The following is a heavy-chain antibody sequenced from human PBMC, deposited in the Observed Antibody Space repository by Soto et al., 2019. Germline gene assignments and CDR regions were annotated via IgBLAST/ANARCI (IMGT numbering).Heavy chain of an antibody. CDR1: GGSFSGYY. J-gene: IGHJ4*02. D-gene: IGHD3-22*01. Sequence: PSETLSLTCAVYGGSFSGYYWSWIRQPPGKGLEWIGEINHSGSTNYSPSLKSRVTISVDTSKNQFSLKLSSVTAADTAVYYCARTRITMIPFDYWGQGTLVTVS. CDR2: INHSGST. CDR3: ARTRITMIPFDY. V-gene: IGHV4-34*01.